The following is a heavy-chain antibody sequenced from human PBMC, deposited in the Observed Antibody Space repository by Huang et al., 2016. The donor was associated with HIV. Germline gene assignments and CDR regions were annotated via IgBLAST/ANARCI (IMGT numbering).Heavy chain of an antibody. J-gene: IGHJ4*02. D-gene: IGHD3-3*01. CDR2: IRVSGSST. CDR3: AKGSERSLTGPKYQYYFDY. Sequence: EVQLLESGGGLVQPGGSLRLSCAASIFTFSTSAMGWVRQAPGKGVEVVSCIRVSGSSTYYADSVKGRFTISRDNSRNTLYLQMKSLRVEDTAIYYCAKGSERSLTGPKYQYYFDYWGQGTLVTVSS. CDR1: IFTFSTSA. V-gene: IGHV3-23*01.